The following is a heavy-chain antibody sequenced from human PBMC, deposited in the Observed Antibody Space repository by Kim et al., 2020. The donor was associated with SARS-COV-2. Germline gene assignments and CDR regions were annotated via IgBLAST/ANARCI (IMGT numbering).Heavy chain of an antibody. J-gene: IGHJ4*02. V-gene: IGHV4-34*01. Sequence: NANPSLKSLVTRSVDTSKHQFSLKLSSVTAADTAVYYCARGPTMTTTDYWGQGTLVTVSS. CDR3: ARGPTMTTTDY. D-gene: IGHD3-22*01.